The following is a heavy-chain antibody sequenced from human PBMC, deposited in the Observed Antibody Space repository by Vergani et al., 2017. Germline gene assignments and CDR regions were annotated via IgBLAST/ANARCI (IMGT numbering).Heavy chain of an antibody. Sequence: QVQLVESGGGLVQPGRSLRLSCAASGFTFSSYGMHWVRQAPGKGLEWVAVISYDGSNKYYADSVKGRFTISRDNSKNTLYLQMNSLRAEDTAVYYCAKDHSYYFDYWGQGTLVTVS. CDR1: GFTFSSYG. V-gene: IGHV3-30*18. J-gene: IGHJ4*02. D-gene: IGHD5-18*01. CDR2: ISYDGSNK. CDR3: AKDHSYYFDY.